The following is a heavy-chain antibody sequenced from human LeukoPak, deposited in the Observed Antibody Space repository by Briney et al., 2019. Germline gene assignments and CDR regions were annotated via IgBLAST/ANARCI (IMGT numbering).Heavy chain of an antibody. Sequence: GGSLRLSCAASGFTFSSYSMNWVRQAPGKGLEWVSSISSSSSYIYYADSVKGRFTISRDNSKNTLYLQMNSLRAEDTAVYYCAKDLTVDTARRSYYYYYGMDVWGQGTTVTVSS. CDR2: ISSSSSYI. CDR3: AKDLTVDTARRSYYYYYGMDV. D-gene: IGHD5-18*01. V-gene: IGHV3-21*04. J-gene: IGHJ6*02. CDR1: GFTFSSYS.